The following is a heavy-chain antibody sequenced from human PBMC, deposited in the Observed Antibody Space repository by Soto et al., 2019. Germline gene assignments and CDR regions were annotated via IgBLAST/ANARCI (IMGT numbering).Heavy chain of an antibody. V-gene: IGHV4-31*03. CDR1: GGSISSGGYY. J-gene: IGHJ4*02. Sequence: QVQLQESGPGLVKPSQTLSLTCTVSGGSISSGGYYWSWIRQHPGKGLEWIGYIYYSGSTYYNPSLKSRVTISVDTSKNQFSLKLSSVTAADTAVYYCARGTPGYFDWLLQYYFDYWGQGTLVTVSS. CDR3: ARGTPGYFDWLLQYYFDY. CDR2: IYYSGST. D-gene: IGHD3-9*01.